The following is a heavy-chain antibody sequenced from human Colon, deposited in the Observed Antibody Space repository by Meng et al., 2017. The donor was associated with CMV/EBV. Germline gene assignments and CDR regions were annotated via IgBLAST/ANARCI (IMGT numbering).Heavy chain of an antibody. CDR3: AKAGSGYYYRPS. D-gene: IGHD3-22*01. CDR2: INSDGSST. CDR1: GFTFSSYW. V-gene: IGHV3-74*01. Sequence: GGSLRLSCAASGFTFSSYWMNWVRQAPGKGLVWVSRINSDGSSTSYADSVKGRFTISRDNAKNTLYLQMNSLRAEDTAVYYCAKAGSGYYYRPSWGQGTLVTVSS. J-gene: IGHJ4*02.